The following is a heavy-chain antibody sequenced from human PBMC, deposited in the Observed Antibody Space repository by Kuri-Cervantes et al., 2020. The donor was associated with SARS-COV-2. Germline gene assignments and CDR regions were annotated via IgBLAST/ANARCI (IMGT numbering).Heavy chain of an antibody. Sequence: SVKVSCKASGGTFSSYAISWVRQAPGQGLEWMGGIIPIFGTANYAQKFQGRVTITTDESTSTAYMELSSLRSEDTAVYYCARDNWNYPSHDAFDVWGQGTMVTVSS. D-gene: IGHD1-7*01. V-gene: IGHV1-69*05. CDR2: IIPIFGTA. J-gene: IGHJ3*01. CDR3: ARDNWNYPSHDAFDV. CDR1: GGTFSSYA.